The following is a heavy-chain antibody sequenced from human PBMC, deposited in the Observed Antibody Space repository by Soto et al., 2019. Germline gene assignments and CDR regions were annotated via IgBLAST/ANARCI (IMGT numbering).Heavy chain of an antibody. Sequence: QVHLVQSGAEVRKPGASVKVSCKASGYTFSSYAMHWVRQAPGQRLEWMGWINAGYGNTKSSQKFQDRVTISRDKSASTAYMELTSLRSADTAVYYCARDTGDRIFDFLGQGTLVTFS. CDR2: INAGYGNT. CDR1: GYTFSSYA. D-gene: IGHD7-27*01. V-gene: IGHV1-3*01. CDR3: ARDTGDRIFDF. J-gene: IGHJ4*02.